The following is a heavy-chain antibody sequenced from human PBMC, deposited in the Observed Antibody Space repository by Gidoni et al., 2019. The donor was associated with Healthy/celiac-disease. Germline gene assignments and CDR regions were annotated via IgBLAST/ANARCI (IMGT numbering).Heavy chain of an antibody. V-gene: IGHV3-48*04. J-gene: IGHJ6*02. Sequence: EVQLVESGGGLVQPGGSLRLSCEASGFTFSSYSMNWVRQAPGKGLEWVSYISGNSRAIYYADSLKGRFTISRDNAKNSLYLQVNCLRAEDTAVYYCARDLTRVGGMDVWGQGTTVTDSS. CDR1: GFTFSSYS. D-gene: IGHD1-26*01. CDR3: ARDLTRVGGMDV. CDR2: ISGNSRAI.